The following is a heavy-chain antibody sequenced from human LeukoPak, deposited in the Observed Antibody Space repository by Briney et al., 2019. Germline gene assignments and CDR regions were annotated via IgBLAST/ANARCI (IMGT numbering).Heavy chain of an antibody. J-gene: IGHJ5*02. D-gene: IGHD5-24*01. Sequence: PSETLSLTCAVYGGSFSGYYWSWIRQPPGKGLEWIGEINHSGSSNYNPSLKSRVTISLDTSKNQFSLKLSSVTAADTAVYYCARGGYNTYGGRPRNWFDPWGQGTLVTVSS. CDR1: GGSFSGYY. CDR2: INHSGSS. CDR3: ARGGYNTYGGRPRNWFDP. V-gene: IGHV4-34*01.